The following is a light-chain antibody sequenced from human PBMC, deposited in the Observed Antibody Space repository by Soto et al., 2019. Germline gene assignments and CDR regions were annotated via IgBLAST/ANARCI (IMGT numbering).Light chain of an antibody. J-gene: IGLJ1*01. Sequence: SDFGGYNDVSWYQQHPGKAPKLMIYEVNKRPSGVPDRCSGSKSGNTASLTVSGLQAEDEADYYCSSYAGSRDVFGTGTKVTV. V-gene: IGLV2-8*01. CDR1: SDFGGYND. CDR3: SSYAGSRDV. CDR2: EVN.